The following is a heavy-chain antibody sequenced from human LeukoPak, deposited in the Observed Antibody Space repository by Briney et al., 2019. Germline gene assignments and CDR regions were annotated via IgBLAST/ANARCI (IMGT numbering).Heavy chain of an antibody. Sequence: GGSLSLSCAASRFTFSSYAMSWVRQPPGKGLEWVSAISGSGGSTYYAHSVKDRFTIYRDNSKNTLYLQMNSLRDEETAVYYCAKNVLDYGSGSPSTFYYYYGMDVWGQGTTVTVSS. D-gene: IGHD3-10*01. CDR1: RFTFSSYA. CDR3: AKNVLDYGSGSPSTFYYYYGMDV. V-gene: IGHV3-23*01. CDR2: ISGSGGST. J-gene: IGHJ6*02.